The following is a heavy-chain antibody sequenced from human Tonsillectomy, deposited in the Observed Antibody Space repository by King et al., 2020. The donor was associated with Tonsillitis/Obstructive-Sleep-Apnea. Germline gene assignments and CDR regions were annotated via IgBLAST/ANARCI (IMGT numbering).Heavy chain of an antibody. J-gene: IGHJ4*02. V-gene: IGHV3-23*04. CDR3: AKDFTTLTSGRGYFDY. D-gene: IGHD4-17*01. CDR1: GFTFSNYA. CDR2: ISYSGRNT. Sequence: VQLVESGGALAQPGGSLRLSCVASGFTFSNYAMSWVRQAPGKGLEWVSDISYSGRNTYYDDSVEGRFTIPRDNSQNTLYLQMKSLRSEDTAGYYCAKDFTTLTSGRGYFDYWGQGTLVTVSS.